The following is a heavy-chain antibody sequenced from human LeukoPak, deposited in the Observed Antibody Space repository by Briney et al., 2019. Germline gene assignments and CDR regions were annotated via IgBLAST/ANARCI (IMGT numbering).Heavy chain of an antibody. CDR3: ASQYCTNGVCYGMDV. D-gene: IGHD2-8*01. V-gene: IGHV1-69*13. CDR1: GYTFTGYY. J-gene: IGHJ6*02. Sequence: SVKVSCKASGYTFTGYYMHWVRQAPGQGLEWMGGIIPIFGTANYAQKFQGRVTITADESTSTAYMELSSLRSEDTAVYYRASQYCTNGVCYGMDVWGQGTTVTVSS. CDR2: IIPIFGTA.